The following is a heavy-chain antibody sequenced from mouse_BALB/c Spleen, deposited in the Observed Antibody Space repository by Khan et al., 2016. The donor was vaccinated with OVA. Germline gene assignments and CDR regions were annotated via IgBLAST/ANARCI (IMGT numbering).Heavy chain of an antibody. J-gene: IGHJ3*01. CDR3: ARHRFTSPAAWFAY. D-gene: IGHD1-1*01. Sequence: EVKRVESGGDLVKPGGSLKLSCEASGFTFSSYGMSWVRQTPDKRLEWVATINNGGSYTYYPDRVKGRLTISRDNAKNTLYLQMSSLKSEDTAMYYCARHRFTSPAAWFAYWGQGTLVTVSA. V-gene: IGHV5-6*01. CDR2: INNGGSYT. CDR1: GFTFSSYG.